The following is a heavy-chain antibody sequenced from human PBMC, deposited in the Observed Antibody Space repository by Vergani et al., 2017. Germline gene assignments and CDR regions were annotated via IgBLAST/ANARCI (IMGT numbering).Heavy chain of an antibody. J-gene: IGHJ4*02. V-gene: IGHV3-23*01. CDR2: ISGSGVSA. CDR1: EFTFSNYA. Sequence: EVQLLESGGGLVQPGGSLRLTCAASEFTFSNYAMNWFLQAPGKGLEWVSGISGSGVSAYYTDSVKGRFTISRDNTGNTLFLQMNNLNVEDTAKYYCTKSPGFGDVLDFWGEGAVGSVSS. D-gene: IGHD3-10*01. CDR3: TKSPGFGDVLDF.